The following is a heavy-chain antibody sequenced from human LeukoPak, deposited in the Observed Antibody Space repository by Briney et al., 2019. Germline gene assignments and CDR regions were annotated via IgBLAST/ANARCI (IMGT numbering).Heavy chain of an antibody. CDR3: AKALLEKYYDILTGYSVPWDFDY. Sequence: GGSLRLSCAASGFTFSTYSMNWVRQAPGKGLEWVSYMGSRSGNIYYADSVKGRFTISRDNAKNSLYLQMNSLRAEDTAVYYCAKALLEKYYDILTGYSVPWDFDYWGQGTLVTVSS. J-gene: IGHJ4*02. CDR1: GFTFSTYS. D-gene: IGHD3-9*01. V-gene: IGHV3-48*01. CDR2: MGSRSGNI.